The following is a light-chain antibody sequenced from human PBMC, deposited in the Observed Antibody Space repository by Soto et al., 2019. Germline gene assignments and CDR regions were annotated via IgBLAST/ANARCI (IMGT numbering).Light chain of an antibody. CDR2: GVS. V-gene: IGKV3-20*01. CDR1: QSVTNNY. Sequence: SVLTQSPGTLSLSPGERATLSCRATQSVTNNYFAWYQQKPGQSPRLLIYGVSSRATDIPDRFSGSGSGTDFTLTISRLEPEDFVVYYCQQYSILPHTFGQGTKLEVK. CDR3: QQYSILPHT. J-gene: IGKJ2*01.